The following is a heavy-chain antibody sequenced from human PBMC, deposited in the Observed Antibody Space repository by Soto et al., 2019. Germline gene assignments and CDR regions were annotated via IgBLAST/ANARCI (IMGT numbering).Heavy chain of an antibody. CDR3: AREGGYSSGWDPYYFDY. CDR1: GYTFTGYY. CDR2: INPNSGGT. Sequence: ASVKVSCKASGYTFTGYYMHWVRQAPGQGLEWMGWINPNSGGTNYAQKFQGWVTMTRDTSISTAYMELSRLRSDDTAVYYCAREGGYSSGWDPYYFDYWGQGTLVTVSS. D-gene: IGHD6-19*01. V-gene: IGHV1-2*04. J-gene: IGHJ4*02.